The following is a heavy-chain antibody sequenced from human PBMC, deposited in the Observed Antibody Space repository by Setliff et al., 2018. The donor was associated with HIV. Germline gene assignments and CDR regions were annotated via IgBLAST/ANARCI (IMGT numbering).Heavy chain of an antibody. CDR2: VIYDGGA. D-gene: IGHD1-1*01. CDR3: ARGRDCDTNNCVFRSYYHYGFDV. Sequence: SETLSLTCAVYGGSFSNYFWSWLRQSPGGGLEWIGEVIYDGGANYNASLKSRVTMSVDTSKKEFSLKLASVTAADTAVYYCARGRDCDTNNCVFRSYYHYGFDVWGQGTTVTVSS. J-gene: IGHJ6*02. V-gene: IGHV4-34*01. CDR1: GGSFSNYF.